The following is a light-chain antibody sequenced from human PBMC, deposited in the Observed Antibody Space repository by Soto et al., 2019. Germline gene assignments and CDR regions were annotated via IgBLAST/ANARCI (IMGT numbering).Light chain of an antibody. V-gene: IGLV1-47*02. CDR1: SSNIGSNY. Sequence: QSALTQPPSASGTPGQRVTISCSGSSSNIGSNYVYWYQQLPGTAPKLLIYSNNQRPSGVPDRFSGSKSGNTASLTISGLQADDEADYYCNSYPRSSPYVFGTGTKATVL. J-gene: IGLJ1*01. CDR2: SNN. CDR3: NSYPRSSPYV.